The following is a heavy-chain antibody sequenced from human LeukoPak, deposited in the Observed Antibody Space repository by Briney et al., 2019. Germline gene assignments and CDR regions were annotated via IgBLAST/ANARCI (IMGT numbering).Heavy chain of an antibody. V-gene: IGHV3-33*01. CDR2: IWYDGSNK. Sequence: GGSLRLSCAASGFTFSSSGMHWVRQAPGKGLEWVTIIWYDGSNKYYTDSVKGRFTVSRDNSKNTLYLQMNSLRAEDTAVYYCATDSGYSYGSSDYWGQGTLVTVSS. CDR1: GFTFSSSG. CDR3: ATDSGYSYGSSDY. D-gene: IGHD5-18*01. J-gene: IGHJ4*02.